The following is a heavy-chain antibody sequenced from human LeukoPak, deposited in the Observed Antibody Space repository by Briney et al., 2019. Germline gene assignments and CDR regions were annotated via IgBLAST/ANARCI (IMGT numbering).Heavy chain of an antibody. J-gene: IGHJ6*02. V-gene: IGHV3-21*01. CDR3: ARDGLRVYYGMDV. Sequence: GGSLRLSCAASGFTFSSYSMNWVRQAPGKGLEWVSSISSSSSYKYYADSVKSRVTISRDNAKNSLYLQMNSLRAEDTAVYYCARDGLRVYYGMDVWGQGTTVTVSS. CDR2: ISSSSSYK. D-gene: IGHD3-10*01. CDR1: GFTFSSYS.